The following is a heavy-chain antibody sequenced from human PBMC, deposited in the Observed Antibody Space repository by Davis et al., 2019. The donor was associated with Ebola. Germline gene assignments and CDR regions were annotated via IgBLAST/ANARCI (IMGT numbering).Heavy chain of an antibody. CDR1: GGSISSYY. Sequence: MPSETLSLTCTVSGGSISSYYWSWIRQPPGKGLEWIGYIYFSGTTYYNPSLEGRVNISVDTSKNHFSLRLSSVTAADTAVYYCARAQFPTTSDHWGQGTLVTVSS. V-gene: IGHV4-59*06. J-gene: IGHJ4*02. CDR2: IYFSGTT. CDR3: ARAQFPTTSDH. D-gene: IGHD1-1*01.